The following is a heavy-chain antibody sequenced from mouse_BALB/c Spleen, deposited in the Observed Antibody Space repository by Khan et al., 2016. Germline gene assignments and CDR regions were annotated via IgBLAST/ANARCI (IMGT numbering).Heavy chain of an antibody. CDR3: ATWDYYGSAFAY. V-gene: IGHV3-8*02. D-gene: IGHD1-2*01. CDR2: ISHSGDS. Sequence: EVQLQASGPSLAKPSQTLSLTCSVTGDSITSGHWNWIRKFPGNKFDFMGYISHSGDSYYNPSLKSRISITRDTSKNQYYLQLNSVTTEDTATYYCATWDYYGSAFAYWGQGTLVTVSA. J-gene: IGHJ3*01. CDR1: GDSITSGH.